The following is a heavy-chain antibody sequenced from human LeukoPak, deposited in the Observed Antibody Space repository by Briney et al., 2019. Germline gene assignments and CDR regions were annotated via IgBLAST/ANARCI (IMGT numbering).Heavy chain of an antibody. D-gene: IGHD6-13*01. V-gene: IGHV3-49*04. Sequence: PGGSLRLSCTVSGFTVSSNSMSWVRQAPGKGLEWVGFIRSKAYGGTTEYAASVKGRFTISRDDSKSIAYLQMNSLKTEDTAVYYCTSDSSSWYEDYYYYYMDVWGKGTTVTISS. J-gene: IGHJ6*03. CDR2: IRSKAYGGTT. CDR1: GFTVSSNS. CDR3: TSDSSSWYEDYYYYYMDV.